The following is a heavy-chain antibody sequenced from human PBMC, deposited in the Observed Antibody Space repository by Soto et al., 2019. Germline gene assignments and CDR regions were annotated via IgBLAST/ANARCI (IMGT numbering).Heavy chain of an antibody. Sequence: GGSLRLSCAASGFTFSSYSMNWVRQAPGKGLEWVSSISSSSSYIYYADSVKGRFTISRDNAKNSLYLQMNSLRAEDTAVYYCARDRTEPDCSGGSCQQGWYFDYWGQGTLVTVSS. CDR3: ARDRTEPDCSGGSCQQGWYFDY. V-gene: IGHV3-21*01. CDR2: ISSSSSYI. J-gene: IGHJ4*02. D-gene: IGHD2-15*01. CDR1: GFTFSSYS.